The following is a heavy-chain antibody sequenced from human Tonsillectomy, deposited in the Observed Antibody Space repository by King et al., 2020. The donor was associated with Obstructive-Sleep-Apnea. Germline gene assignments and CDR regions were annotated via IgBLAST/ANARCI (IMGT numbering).Heavy chain of an antibody. CDR3: ARDQGTFDY. CDR2: ISRSSSTI. J-gene: IGHJ4*02. CDR1: GFTFSSYS. V-gene: IGHV3-48*04. Sequence: VQLVESGGGLVQPGGSLRISCAASGFTFSSYSMNWVRQAPGEGREWVSFISRSSSTIYYADSVKGRFTISRDNAKNPLYLQMNSLRAEDTAVYYCARDQGTFDYWGQGTLVTVSS.